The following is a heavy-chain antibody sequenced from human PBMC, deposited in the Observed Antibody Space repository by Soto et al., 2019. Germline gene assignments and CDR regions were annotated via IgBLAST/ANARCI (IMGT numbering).Heavy chain of an antibody. D-gene: IGHD3-22*01. J-gene: IGHJ4*02. CDR2: ISSSGSTI. CDR1: GFTFSDYY. Sequence: PGGSLRLSCAASGFTFSDYYMSWIRQAPGKGLEWVSYISSSGSTIYYADSVKGRFTISRDNAKNSLHLQMNSLRAEDTAVYYCARSQIYYDSSGYPDYWGQGTLVTVSS. V-gene: IGHV3-11*01. CDR3: ARSQIYYDSSGYPDY.